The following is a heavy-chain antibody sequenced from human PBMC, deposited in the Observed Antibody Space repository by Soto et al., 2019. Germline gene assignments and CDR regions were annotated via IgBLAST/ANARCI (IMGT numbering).Heavy chain of an antibody. CDR2: ISGSGGST. V-gene: IGHV3-23*01. Sequence: LRLSCAASGFTFSSYAMSWVRQAPGKGLEWVSAISGSGGSTYYADSVKGRFTISRDNSKNTLYLQMNSLRAEDTAVYYCAKDQGITFGGVIVISAFDIWGQGTMVTVSS. CDR3: AKDQGITFGGVIVISAFDI. D-gene: IGHD3-16*02. CDR1: GFTFSSYA. J-gene: IGHJ3*02.